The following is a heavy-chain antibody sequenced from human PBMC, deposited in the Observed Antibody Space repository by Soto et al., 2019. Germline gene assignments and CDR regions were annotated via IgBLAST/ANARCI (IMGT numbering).Heavy chain of an antibody. Sequence: ASVKVSCKASGYTFTSYYMHWVRQAPGQGLEWMGIINPSGGSTSYAQKFQGRVTMTRDTSTSTVYMELSSLRSEDTAVYYCARDPRSSGWSPANWFDPWGQGTLVTVSS. CDR3: ARDPRSSGWSPANWFDP. CDR2: INPSGGST. CDR1: GYTFTSYY. V-gene: IGHV1-46*03. J-gene: IGHJ5*02. D-gene: IGHD6-19*01.